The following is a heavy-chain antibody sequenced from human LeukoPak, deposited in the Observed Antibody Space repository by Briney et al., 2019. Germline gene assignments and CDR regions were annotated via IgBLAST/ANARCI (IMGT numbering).Heavy chain of an antibody. CDR1: GFSFRNYA. J-gene: IGHJ4*02. D-gene: IGHD1-26*01. CDR2: INTDGRIT. CDR3: TRDGGSFCDFDY. Sequence: GGSLRLSCVASGFSFRNYAIHWVRQAPGKGLEYVSVINTDGRITYYADSVKGRFTISRDNSKNTAYLQMGSLRGEDMAVYYCTRDGGSFCDFDYWGQGALVTVSS. V-gene: IGHV3-64*02.